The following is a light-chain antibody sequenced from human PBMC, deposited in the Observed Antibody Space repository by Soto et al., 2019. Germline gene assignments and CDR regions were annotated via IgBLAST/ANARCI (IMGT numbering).Light chain of an antibody. J-gene: IGKJ1*01. CDR3: QQYNNWLGT. CDR2: GAS. Sequence: ELVMTQSPATLSVSPGERATLSCRASQSVSSNLAWYQQKPGQAPRLLIYGASTRATGIPARFSGSGSGTEFTLTISILQSEDFAVYYCQQYNNWLGTFGQGTKVEIK. V-gene: IGKV3-15*01. CDR1: QSVSSN.